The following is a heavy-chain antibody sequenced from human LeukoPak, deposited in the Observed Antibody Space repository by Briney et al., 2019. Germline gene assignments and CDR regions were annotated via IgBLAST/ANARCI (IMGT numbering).Heavy chain of an antibody. CDR2: IIPIFGTA. CDR3: ARDCPPCYETAFDI. D-gene: IGHD2-2*01. CDR1: GGTFSSYA. Sequence: SVKVSYKASGGTFSSYAISWVRQAPGQGLEWMGGIIPIFGTANYAQKFQGRVTITADESTSTAYMELSSLRSEDTAVYYCARDCPPCYETAFDIWGQGTMVTVSS. J-gene: IGHJ3*02. V-gene: IGHV1-69*13.